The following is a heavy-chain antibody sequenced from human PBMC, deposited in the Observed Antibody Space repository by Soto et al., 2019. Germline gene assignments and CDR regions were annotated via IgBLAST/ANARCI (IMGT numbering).Heavy chain of an antibody. CDR1: GFTFSSYW. CDR3: ARGAYCSSTSCYFLDY. D-gene: IGHD2-2*01. Sequence: GGSLRLSCAASGFTFSSYWMSWVRQAPGKGLEWVANIKQDGSEKYYVDSVKGRFTISRDNAKNSLYLQMNSLRAEDTAVYYCARGAYCSSTSCYFLDYWGQGTLVTVSS. J-gene: IGHJ4*02. CDR2: IKQDGSEK. V-gene: IGHV3-7*01.